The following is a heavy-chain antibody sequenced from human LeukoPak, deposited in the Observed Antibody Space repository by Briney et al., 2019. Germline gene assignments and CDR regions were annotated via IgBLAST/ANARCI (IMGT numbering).Heavy chain of an antibody. J-gene: IGHJ4*02. Sequence: GASVKVSCRASGYTFTNYGISWVRQAPGQGLEWMGWISTYNGNTNYAQKLKGRVTMTTDTPTRTAYMELRSLRSDDTAVYYCAREGQLLLDFWGQGTLVTVS. D-gene: IGHD2-2*01. V-gene: IGHV1-18*04. CDR2: ISTYNGNT. CDR3: AREGQLLLDF. CDR1: GYTFTNYG.